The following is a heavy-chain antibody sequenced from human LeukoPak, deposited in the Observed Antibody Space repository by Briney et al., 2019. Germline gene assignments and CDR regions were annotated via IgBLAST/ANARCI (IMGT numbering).Heavy chain of an antibody. CDR1: GGTFSSYA. CDR3: ARERFVLEWKYYYGMDV. D-gene: IGHD3-3*01. CDR2: IIPIFGTA. J-gene: IGHJ6*02. Sequence: GASVKVSCKASGGTFSSYAISWVRQAPGQGLEWMGGIIPIFGTANYAQKFQGRVTITADESTSTAYMELSSLRSEDTAVYYCARERFVLEWKYYYGMDVWGQGTTVTVSS. V-gene: IGHV1-69*13.